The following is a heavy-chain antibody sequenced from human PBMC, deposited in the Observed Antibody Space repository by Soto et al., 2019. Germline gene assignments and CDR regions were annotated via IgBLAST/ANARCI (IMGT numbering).Heavy chain of an antibody. CDR2: IGISGNTI. V-gene: IGHV3-48*03. CDR3: VIDLVGAPTFDF. J-gene: IGHJ4*02. CDR1: GFTFSSYE. D-gene: IGHD1-26*01. Sequence: EVQLVESGGGLVQPGGSLRLSCAASGFTFSSYEMNWVRQAPGKGLEWVSYIGISGNTIYFADSVKGRFTISRDNAKNSLYLQMNSLTAEDTAVYYCVIDLVGAPTFDFWGQGTLVTVSS.